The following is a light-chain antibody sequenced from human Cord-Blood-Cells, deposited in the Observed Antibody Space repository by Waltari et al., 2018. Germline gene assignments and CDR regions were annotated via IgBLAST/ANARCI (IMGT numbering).Light chain of an antibody. J-gene: IGKJ4*01. CDR1: QSISSR. Sequence: DIQMTLSPSTLPAYVRGSVTITCRASQSISSRLAWYQQKPGKAPKLLIYKASSLESRVPSRFSGSGSGTEFTLTICRLQPDDFATYYCQQYNSYPLTFGGGTKVEIK. V-gene: IGKV1-5*03. CDR3: QQYNSYPLT. CDR2: KAS.